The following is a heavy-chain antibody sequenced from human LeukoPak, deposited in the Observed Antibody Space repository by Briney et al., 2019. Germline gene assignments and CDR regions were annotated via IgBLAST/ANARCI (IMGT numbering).Heavy chain of an antibody. D-gene: IGHD2-15*01. V-gene: IGHV3-23*01. CDR3: AKVDCSAGSCYSIDY. CDR1: GFTFSSCA. CDR2: ISSSGGRT. Sequence: GGSLRLSCAASGFTFSSCAMSWVRQAPGKGLEWVSTISSSGGRTYYADSVKGRFTIARDNSKNTLYLQVNSLRAEDTAVYYCAKVDCSAGSCYSIDYWGQGTLVTVSS. J-gene: IGHJ4*02.